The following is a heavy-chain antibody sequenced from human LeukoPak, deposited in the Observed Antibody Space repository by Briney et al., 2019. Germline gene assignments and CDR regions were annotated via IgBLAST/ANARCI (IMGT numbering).Heavy chain of an antibody. CDR2: INPNSGGT. CDR3: AAVVPAAMGPFDY. V-gene: IGHV1-2*02. D-gene: IGHD2-2*01. CDR1: GYTFTGYY. Sequence: ASVKVSCKSSGYTFTGYYMHWVRQAPGQGLGWMGWINPNSGGTNYAQKFQGRVTMTRDTSISTAYMELSRLRSDDTVVYYCAAVVPAAMGPFDYWGQGTLVTVSS. J-gene: IGHJ4*02.